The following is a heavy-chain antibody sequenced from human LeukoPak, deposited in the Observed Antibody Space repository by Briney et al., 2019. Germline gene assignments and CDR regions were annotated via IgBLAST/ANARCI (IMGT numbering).Heavy chain of an antibody. CDR1: GFTSSSYW. D-gene: IGHD3-16*01. Sequence: GGSLRLSCAASGFTSSSYWMTWVRQAPGKGLEWVANIKQDGNEKYYVDSVKGRFTISRDNAKNSLYLQMNSLRAEDTAVYYCASKGGYWGQGTLVTVSS. V-gene: IGHV3-7*01. CDR2: IKQDGNEK. J-gene: IGHJ4*02. CDR3: ASKGGY.